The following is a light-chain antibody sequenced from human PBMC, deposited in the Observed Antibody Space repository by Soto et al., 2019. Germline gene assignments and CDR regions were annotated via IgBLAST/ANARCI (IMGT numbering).Light chain of an antibody. V-gene: IGKV1-8*01. CDR2: AAS. CDR1: KGISSY. J-gene: IGKJ3*01. Sequence: AIRMTQSPSSLSASTGDIVTITCRASKGISSYLAWYQQKPGKAPKLLIYAASTLQSGVPSRFSGSGSGTDFTLTISCLQSEDFATYYCQQYYSYPFTFGPGTKVDI. CDR3: QQYYSYPFT.